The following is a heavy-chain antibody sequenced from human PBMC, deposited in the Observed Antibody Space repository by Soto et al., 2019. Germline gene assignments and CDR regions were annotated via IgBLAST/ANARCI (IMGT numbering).Heavy chain of an antibody. Sequence: QVQLQESGPGLVKPSQTLFLTCTVSGGSISSGGYYWSWIRQHPGKGLEWIGYIYYSGSTYYNPSLKSRVTISVDTSKNQFSLKLSSVTAADTAVYYCARGVGRGVIIDYWGQGTLVTVSS. CDR3: ARGVGRGVIIDY. D-gene: IGHD3-10*01. CDR2: IYYSGST. CDR1: GGSISSGGYY. V-gene: IGHV4-31*03. J-gene: IGHJ4*02.